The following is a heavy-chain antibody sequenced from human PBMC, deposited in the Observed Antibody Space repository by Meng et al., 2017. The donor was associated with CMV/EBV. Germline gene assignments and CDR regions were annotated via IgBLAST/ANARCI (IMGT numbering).Heavy chain of an antibody. D-gene: IGHD2-2*01. CDR1: GGSFSGYY. J-gene: IGHJ4*01. CDR2: INHSGST. Sequence: SETLSLTCAVYGGSFSGYYWSWIRQPPGKGLEWMGEINHSGSTNYNPSLKSRVTISVDTSKNQFYLKLSSVTAADTAVYYCAKARSSTSYRTYYFDYWGQGTLVTVSS. CDR3: AKARSSTSYRTYYFDY. V-gene: IGHV4-34*01.